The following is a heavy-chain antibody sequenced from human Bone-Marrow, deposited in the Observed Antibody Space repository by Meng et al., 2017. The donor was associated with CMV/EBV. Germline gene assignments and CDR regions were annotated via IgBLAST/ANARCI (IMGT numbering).Heavy chain of an antibody. CDR1: GFTFSSYW. J-gene: IGHJ3*02. CDR3: ASGYNWNDVGAFDI. Sequence: GGSLRLSCAASGFTFSSYWMSWVRQAPGKGLEWVANIKQDGSEKYYVDSVKGRFTISRDNAKNSLYLQMNSLRAEDTAVYYCASGYNWNDVGAFDIWGQGTRVTV. CDR2: IKQDGSEK. V-gene: IGHV3-7*01. D-gene: IGHD1-1*01.